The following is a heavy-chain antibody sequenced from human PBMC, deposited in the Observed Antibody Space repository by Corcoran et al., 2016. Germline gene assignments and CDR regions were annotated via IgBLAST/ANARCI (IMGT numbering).Heavy chain of an antibody. CDR3: ERDRAASGRAVAGCYYVYGMDV. D-gene: IGHD6-19*01. CDR1: GDSVSSNSAA. V-gene: IGHV6-1*01. J-gene: IGHJ6*02. Sequence: QVQLQQSGPGLVKPSQTLSLTCAISGDSVSSNSAAWNWIRQSPSRGLEWLGRTYYRSKWYNDYAVSVKSRITINPDTSKNQFSLQLNSVTPEDTAVYYCERDRAASGRAVAGCYYVYGMDVWGQGTTVTVSS. CDR2: TYYRSKWYN.